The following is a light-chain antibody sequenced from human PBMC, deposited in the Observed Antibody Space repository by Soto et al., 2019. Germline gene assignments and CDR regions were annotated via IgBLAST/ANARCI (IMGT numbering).Light chain of an antibody. CDR2: DAS. J-gene: IGKJ1*01. V-gene: IGKV1-5*01. CDR3: QQYNRYWT. CDR1: QSISSW. Sequence: DIQMTQSPSTLSASVGDRVTITCRASQSISSWLAWYQQKPGKAPNLLIYDASSLESGVPSRFSGSGSGTEFTLTINSLQPDDFATYYCQQYNRYWTFGQGTKVEIK.